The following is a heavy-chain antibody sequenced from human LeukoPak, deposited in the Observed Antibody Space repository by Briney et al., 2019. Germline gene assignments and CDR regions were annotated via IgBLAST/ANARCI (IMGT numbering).Heavy chain of an antibody. Sequence: GSLRLSCAASGFTFSSYSMNWVRQAPGKGLEWVSSISSSSSYIYYADSVKGRFTISRDNAKNSLYLQMNSLRAEDTAVYYCARVFRENWDLGGNYYYYYMDVWGKGTMVTVSS. CDR3: ARVFRENWDLGGNYYYYYMDV. CDR1: GFTFSSYS. CDR2: ISSSSSYI. D-gene: IGHD1-7*01. V-gene: IGHV3-21*01. J-gene: IGHJ6*03.